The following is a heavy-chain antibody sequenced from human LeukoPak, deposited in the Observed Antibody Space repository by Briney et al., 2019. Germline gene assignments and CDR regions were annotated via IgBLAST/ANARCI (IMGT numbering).Heavy chain of an antibody. Sequence: SGGSLRLSCGTSGFTFSSYAMSWVRQAPGKGLEWVSGIGSGGVDTHYADSVKGRFTISRDNSKNTLYLQMNSLRAEDTAVYYCARPTITTAGTRWFDPWGQGTLVTVSS. J-gene: IGHJ5*02. CDR2: IGSGGVDT. CDR3: ARPTITTAGTRWFDP. D-gene: IGHD6-13*01. CDR1: GFTFSSYA. V-gene: IGHV3-23*01.